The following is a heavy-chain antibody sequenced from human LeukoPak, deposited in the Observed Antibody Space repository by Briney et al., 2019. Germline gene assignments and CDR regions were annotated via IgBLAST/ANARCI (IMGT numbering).Heavy chain of an antibody. D-gene: IGHD3-10*01. CDR3: ARRIVEGSGTYGSGSFDY. Sequence: ASVKVSCKASGGTFSSYAISWVRQAPGQGLEWMGGIIPIFGTANYAQKFQGRVTITTDESTSTAYMELSSLRSEDTAVYYCARRIVEGSGTYGSGSFDYWGQGTLVTVSS. V-gene: IGHV1-69*05. J-gene: IGHJ4*02. CDR2: IIPIFGTA. CDR1: GGTFSSYA.